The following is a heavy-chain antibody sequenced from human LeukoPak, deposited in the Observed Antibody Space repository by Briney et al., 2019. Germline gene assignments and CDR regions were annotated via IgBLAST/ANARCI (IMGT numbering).Heavy chain of an antibody. V-gene: IGHV3-11*01. CDR2: ISSSGSTI. D-gene: IGHD6-6*01. CDR1: GFTFSDYY. Sequence: GGSLRLSCAASGFTFSDYYMSWIRQAPGKGLEWVSYISSSGSTIYYADSVKGRFTISRDNAKNSLYLQMNSLRAEDTAVYYCASPEEAAPGSVQHWGQGTLVTVSS. J-gene: IGHJ1*01. CDR3: ASPEEAAPGSVQH.